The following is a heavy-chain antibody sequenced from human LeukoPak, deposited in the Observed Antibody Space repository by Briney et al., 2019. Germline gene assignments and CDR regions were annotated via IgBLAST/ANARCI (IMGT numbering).Heavy chain of an antibody. D-gene: IGHD3-3*01. CDR3: ARHDDFWSGYSPDY. J-gene: IGHJ4*02. V-gene: IGHV3-30-3*01. CDR1: GFTFSSYA. Sequence: GGSLRLSCAASGFTFSSYAMHWVRHAPGKGMEWVGVISYDGSNKYYADSVKGRFTISRDNSKNTLYLQMSSLRAEDTAVYYCARHDDFWSGYSPDYWGQGTLVTVSS. CDR2: ISYDGSNK.